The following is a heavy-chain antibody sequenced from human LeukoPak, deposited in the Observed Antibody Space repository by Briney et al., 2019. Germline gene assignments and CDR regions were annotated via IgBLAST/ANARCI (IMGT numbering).Heavy chain of an antibody. CDR2: IDGSGDNR. J-gene: IGHJ4*02. D-gene: IGHD2-2*01. V-gene: IGHV3-23*01. CDR1: GFTFKNYA. CDR3: AKVQMSTGWTFDF. Sequence: LAGGSLRLSCAASGFTFKNYAMSWVRQAPGKGLEWVSSIDGSGDNRYYADSVKGRFTISRDNSGNTLYLQLRGLGAEDTATYYCAKVQMSTGWTFDFWGQGFLVTVSS.